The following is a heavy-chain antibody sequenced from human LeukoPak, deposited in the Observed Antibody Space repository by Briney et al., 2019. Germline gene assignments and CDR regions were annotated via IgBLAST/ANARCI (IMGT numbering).Heavy chain of an antibody. CDR1: GFTFSSHG. Sequence: GGSLRLSCAASGFTFSSHGINWVRQAPGKGLEWVSGISPSGSISYYADSVKGRFTISRDNSKNTVSLQMNSLRAEDTAVYYCARGYSSGWLGEIGYWGQGTLVTVSS. J-gene: IGHJ4*02. CDR2: ISPSGSIS. V-gene: IGHV3-23*01. CDR3: ARGYSSGWLGEIGY. D-gene: IGHD6-19*01.